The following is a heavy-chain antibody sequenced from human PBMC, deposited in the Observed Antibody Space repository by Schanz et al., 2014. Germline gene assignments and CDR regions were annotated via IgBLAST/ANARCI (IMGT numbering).Heavy chain of an antibody. V-gene: IGHV3-23*01. Sequence: EVQLLESGGGLVQPGGSLRLSCQASGFPFSAYAMTWLPRAPGRGLEWVSVIGVDGTTTYYADSVKGRFTISRDNSKNTLYLQMNSLRPEDTAVYYCAKYRGYYRVSGSYRELEYWGQGTLVTVSS. CDR1: GFPFSAYA. D-gene: IGHD3-10*01. CDR2: IGVDGTTT. CDR3: AKYRGYYRVSGSYRELEY. J-gene: IGHJ4*02.